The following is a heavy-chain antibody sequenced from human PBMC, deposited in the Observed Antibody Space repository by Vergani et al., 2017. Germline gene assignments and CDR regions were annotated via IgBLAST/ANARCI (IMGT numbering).Heavy chain of an antibody. V-gene: IGHV4-39*07. CDR2: IYYSGST. Sequence: QLQLQESGPGLVKPSETLSLTCTVSGGSISSSSYYWGWILQPPGKGLEWIGSIYYSGSTYYNPYLKSRVTISVDTSKNQFSLKLSSVTAADTAVYYCARVPRIESWFDPWGQGTLVTVSS. J-gene: IGHJ5*02. CDR1: GGSISSSSYY. CDR3: ARVPRIESWFDP.